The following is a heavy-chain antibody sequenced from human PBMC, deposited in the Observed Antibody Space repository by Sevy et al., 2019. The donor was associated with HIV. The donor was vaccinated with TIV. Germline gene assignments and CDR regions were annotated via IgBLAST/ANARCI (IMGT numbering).Heavy chain of an antibody. V-gene: IGHV3-23*01. D-gene: IGHD3-22*01. CDR3: AKFGDYYDSGGYYWYFDF. CDR1: GFIFSDYA. J-gene: IGHJ2*01. Sequence: GGSLRLSCAASGFIFSDYAMSWVRQAPGKGLEWVSSISGGDDSTYYADSGRGRFTVSRDNSKHTLYLQMNTLRVEDTALYCCAKFGDYYDSGGYYWYFDFWGRGTLVTVS. CDR2: ISGGDDST.